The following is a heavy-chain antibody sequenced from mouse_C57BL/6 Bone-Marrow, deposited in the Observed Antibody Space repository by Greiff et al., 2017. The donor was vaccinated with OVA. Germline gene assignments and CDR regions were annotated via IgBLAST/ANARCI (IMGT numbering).Heavy chain of an antibody. V-gene: IGHV5-17*01. Sequence: EVMLVESGGGLVKPGGSLKLSCAASGFTFSDYGMHWVRQAPEKGLEWVAYISSGSSTIYYADTVKGRFTISRDNAKNTLFLQMTSLRSEDTAMYYCARIYYGNYEGVDYWGQGTSVTVSS. CDR3: ARIYYGNYEGVDY. CDR1: GFTFSDYG. CDR2: ISSGSSTI. D-gene: IGHD2-1*01. J-gene: IGHJ4*01.